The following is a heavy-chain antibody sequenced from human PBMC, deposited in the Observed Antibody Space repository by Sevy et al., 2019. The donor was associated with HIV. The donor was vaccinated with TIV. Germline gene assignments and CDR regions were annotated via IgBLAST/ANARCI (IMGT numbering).Heavy chain of an antibody. D-gene: IGHD6-19*01. V-gene: IGHV1-18*01. CDR1: GYPFSTYA. J-gene: IGHJ6*02. Sequence: ASVKVSCKASGYPFSTYAISWVRQAPGQGLECRGWISAYNGHTNYAQSLQDRVTMTTDTSTSTAYMELRSLRSDDTAVYYCARLEASGSGWYGNGMDVWCQGTTVTVSS. CDR3: ARLEASGSGWYGNGMDV. CDR2: ISAYNGHT.